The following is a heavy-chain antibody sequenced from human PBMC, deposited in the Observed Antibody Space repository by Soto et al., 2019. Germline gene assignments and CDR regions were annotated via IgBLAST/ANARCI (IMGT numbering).Heavy chain of an antibody. D-gene: IGHD2-2*01. CDR1: GGSITSSGYY. Sequence: QVQLQESGPGLVKPSQTLSLTCTVSGGSITSSGYYWSWIRQHPGEGLEWIGFTSNSGSTSYNPSLVSRVTISVDTSSNPFSLNLTSVPAADTAVYCARGGGSTKVDYWGQGTLVTVSP. V-gene: IGHV4-31*03. CDR3: ARGGGSTKVDY. CDR2: TSNSGST. J-gene: IGHJ4*02.